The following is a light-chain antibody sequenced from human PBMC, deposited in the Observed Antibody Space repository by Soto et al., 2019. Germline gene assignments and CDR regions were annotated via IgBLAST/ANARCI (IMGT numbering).Light chain of an antibody. CDR1: QSVSSSF. V-gene: IGKV3-20*01. CDR2: GAS. J-gene: IGKJ3*01. CDR3: QQYGSSPGLFT. Sequence: EIVLTQSPGTLSLSPGERATLSCRASQSVSSSFLAWYQQKPGQAPRLLIYGASTRATGISDRFSGSGSGTDFTLTISRLESDDFAVYYCQQYGSSPGLFTFGPGTKVDVK.